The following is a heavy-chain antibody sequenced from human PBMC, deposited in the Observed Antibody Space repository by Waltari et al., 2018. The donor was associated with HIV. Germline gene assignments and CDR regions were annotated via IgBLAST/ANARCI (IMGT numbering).Heavy chain of an antibody. V-gene: IGHV4-39*07. CDR2: IYYSGST. D-gene: IGHD6-13*01. CDR3: ARLEAAGPYDYYGMDV. Sequence: QLQLQESGPGLVKPSETLSLTCTVSGGSISSSSYYWGWLRQPPGKGLEWIGSIYYSGSTYYNPSLKSRVTISVDTSKNQFSLKLSSVTAADTAVYYCARLEAAGPYDYYGMDVWGQGTTVTVSS. CDR1: GGSISSSSYY. J-gene: IGHJ6*02.